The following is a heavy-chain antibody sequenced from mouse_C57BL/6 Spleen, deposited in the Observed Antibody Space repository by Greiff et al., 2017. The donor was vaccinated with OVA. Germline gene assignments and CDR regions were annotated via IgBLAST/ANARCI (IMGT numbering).Heavy chain of an antibody. CDR2: IDPETGGT. J-gene: IGHJ4*01. CDR3: TPGDY. CDR1: GYTFTDYE. V-gene: IGHV1-15*01. Sequence: VQLQESGAELVRPGASVTLSCKASGYTFTDYEMHWVKQTPVHGLEWIGAIDPETGGTAYNQKFKGKAILTADRSSSTAYMELRSLTSEDSAVYYCTPGDYWGQGTSVTVSS.